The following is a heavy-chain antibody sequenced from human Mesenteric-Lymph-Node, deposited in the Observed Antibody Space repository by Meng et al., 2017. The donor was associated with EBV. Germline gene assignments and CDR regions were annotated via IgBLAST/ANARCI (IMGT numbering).Heavy chain of an antibody. CDR2: FYSSGST. J-gene: IGHJ4*02. Sequence: RWAGPGLVNPSETLSLTCNVSGGSISSSSYHWGWIRQPPGKGLEWIGTFYSSGSTYYNPSLKSRVTISVDTSKNQFSLKLSSVTAADTAVYYCARLVSGWSGSYYFDYWGQGTLVTVSS. D-gene: IGHD6-19*01. CDR1: GGSISSSSYH. CDR3: ARLVSGWSGSYYFDY. V-gene: IGHV4-39*01.